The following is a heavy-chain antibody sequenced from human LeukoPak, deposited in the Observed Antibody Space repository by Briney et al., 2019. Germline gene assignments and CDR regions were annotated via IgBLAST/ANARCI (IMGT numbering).Heavy chain of an antibody. CDR3: ARVRDYGGKGTEYFQH. V-gene: IGHV3-7*04. D-gene: IGHD4-23*01. CDR1: EFISSCCL. J-gene: IGHJ1*01. CDR2: IKQDGSEK. Sequence: GGSLRFSCGAAEFISSCCLISWVRKAPGKGLERVANIKQDGSEKYYVDSGKGRFTISRDNAKNSLYLQMNSLRAEDTAVYYCARVRDYGGKGTEYFQHWGQGTLVTVSS.